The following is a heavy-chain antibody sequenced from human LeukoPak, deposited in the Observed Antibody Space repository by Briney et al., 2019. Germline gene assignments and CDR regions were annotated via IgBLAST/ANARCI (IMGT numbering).Heavy chain of an antibody. CDR3: ARAWSGYDYYYGMDV. CDR2: ISYDGSNK. D-gene: IGHD3-3*01. Sequence: QPGGSLRLSCAASGFTFSSYAMPRVRQAPGKGLEWVAVISYDGSNKYYADSVKGRFTISRDNSKNTLYLQMNSLRAEDTAVYYCARAWSGYDYYYGMDVWGQGTTVTVSS. J-gene: IGHJ6*02. V-gene: IGHV3-30-3*01. CDR1: GFTFSSYA.